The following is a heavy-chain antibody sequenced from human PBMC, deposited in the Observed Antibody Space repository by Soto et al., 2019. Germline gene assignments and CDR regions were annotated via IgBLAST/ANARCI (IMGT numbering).Heavy chain of an antibody. V-gene: IGHV4-59*01. Sequence: PSETLSLTCTVSGCSISSYYWSWIRQPPGKGLEWIGYIYYSGSTNYNPSLKSRVTISVDTSKNQFSLKLSSVTAADTAVYYCAREAGPTGIDYWGQGTLVTVSS. D-gene: IGHD1-7*01. CDR3: AREAGPTGIDY. CDR1: GCSISSYY. CDR2: IYYSGST. J-gene: IGHJ4*02.